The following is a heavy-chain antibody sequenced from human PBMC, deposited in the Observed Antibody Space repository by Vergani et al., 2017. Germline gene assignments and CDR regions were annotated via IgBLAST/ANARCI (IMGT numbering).Heavy chain of an antibody. Sequence: QVQLVESGGGVVQPGRSLRLSCAASGFTFSSYGMHWVRQAPGKGLEWVAVISYDGSNKYYADSVKGRFTISRDNSKNTLYLQMNSLRAEDTALYYCAKDKENIVVVPAATDYYYYYMDVWGKGTTVTVSS. V-gene: IGHV3-30*18. D-gene: IGHD2-2*01. CDR2: ISYDGSNK. CDR3: AKDKENIVVVPAATDYYYYYMDV. J-gene: IGHJ6*03. CDR1: GFTFSSYG.